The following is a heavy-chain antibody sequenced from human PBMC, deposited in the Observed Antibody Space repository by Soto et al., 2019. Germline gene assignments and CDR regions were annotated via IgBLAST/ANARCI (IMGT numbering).Heavy chain of an antibody. CDR2: IFHTGAT. V-gene: IGHV4-39*01. D-gene: IGHD1-26*01. CDR3: PRPRIVPTTNFDY. CDR1: GGSITSSSFH. J-gene: IGHJ4*02. Sequence: SETLSLTCTVSGGSITSSSFHWGWIRQPPGKGLEGIGHIFHTGATYYNPTLRRRLRMSVDTSKNHFSLNLSSVTATDTAVYYYPRPRIVPTTNFDYWGQGTLVTVYS.